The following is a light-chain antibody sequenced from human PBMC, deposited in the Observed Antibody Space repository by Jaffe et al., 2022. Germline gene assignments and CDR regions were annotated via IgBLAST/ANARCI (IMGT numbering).Light chain of an antibody. CDR3: SSYTSSSTSSGVV. CDR2: DVS. V-gene: IGLV2-14*03. J-gene: IGLJ2*01. Sequence: QSALTQPASVSGSPGQSITISCTGTSSDVGGYNYVSWYQQHPGKAPKLMIYDVSNRPSGVSNRFSGSKSGNTASLTISGLQAEDEADYYCSSYTSSSTSSGVVFGGGTKLTVL. CDR1: SSDVGGYNY.